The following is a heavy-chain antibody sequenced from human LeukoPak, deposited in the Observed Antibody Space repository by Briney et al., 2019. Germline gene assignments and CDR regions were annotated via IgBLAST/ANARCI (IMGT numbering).Heavy chain of an antibody. CDR2: IKQDGSEK. CDR1: GFTFSSYW. Sequence: GGSLRLSCAASGFTFSSYWMSWVRQAPGKGLEWVANIKQDGSEKYYVDSVKGRFTISRDNAKNSLYLQMNSLRAEDTAVYYCARGDFVYYGSGSPPSSDYWGQGTLVTVSS. D-gene: IGHD3-10*01. CDR3: ARGDFVYYGSGSPPSSDY. V-gene: IGHV3-7*01. J-gene: IGHJ4*02.